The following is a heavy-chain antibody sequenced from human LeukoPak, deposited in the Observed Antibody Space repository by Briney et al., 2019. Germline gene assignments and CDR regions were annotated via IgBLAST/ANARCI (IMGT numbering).Heavy chain of an antibody. CDR3: ARDEYSSSSPAGDY. CDR2: VNNDGSTT. J-gene: IGHJ4*02. CDR1: GFTFSSYW. Sequence: GGSLRLSCAASGFTFSSYWMHWVRQAPGKGLVWVSRVNNDGSTTSYADSVRGRFTISRDNTKNTLYLQMNSLRAEDTAVYYCARDEYSSSSPAGDYWGQGTLVTVSS. V-gene: IGHV3-74*01. D-gene: IGHD6-6*01.